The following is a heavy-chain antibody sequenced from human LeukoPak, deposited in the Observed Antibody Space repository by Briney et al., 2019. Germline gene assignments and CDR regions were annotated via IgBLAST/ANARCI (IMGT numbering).Heavy chain of an antibody. Sequence: SETLSLTCAVYGGSLSGYYWSWIRQPPGKGLEWIGEINHSGSTNYNPSLKSRITISLDTSKNQFSLRLSSVTAADTAVYFCARAFGADCSNTSCYTGDYFDYWGQGTLVTVSS. CDR3: ARAFGADCSNTSCYTGDYFDY. V-gene: IGHV4-34*01. CDR1: GGSLSGYY. CDR2: INHSGST. J-gene: IGHJ4*02. D-gene: IGHD2-2*02.